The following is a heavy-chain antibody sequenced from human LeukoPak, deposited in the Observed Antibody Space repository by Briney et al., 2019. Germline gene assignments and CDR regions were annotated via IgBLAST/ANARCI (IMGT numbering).Heavy chain of an antibody. D-gene: IGHD1-7*01. V-gene: IGHV4-31*03. Sequence: SQTLSLTCTVSGGSIISGGYYWSWIRQHPGKGLEWIGYIYYSGNTYYNPSLKSRITISVVTSKNQFSLKLNSVTAADTAVYYCARGWNYAATDYWGQGTLVTVSS. CDR1: GGSIISGGYY. J-gene: IGHJ4*02. CDR2: IYYSGNT. CDR3: ARGWNYAATDY.